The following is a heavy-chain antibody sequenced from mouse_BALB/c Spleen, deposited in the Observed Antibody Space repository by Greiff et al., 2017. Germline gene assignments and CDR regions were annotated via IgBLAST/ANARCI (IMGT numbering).Heavy chain of an antibody. CDR2: ISTYYGDA. CDR3: ARGRQGAMDY. V-gene: IGHV1S137*01. CDR1: GYTFTDYA. Sequence: VQLQESGAELVRPGVSVKISCKGSGYTFTDYAMHWVKQSHAKSLEWIGVISTYYGDASYNQKFKGKATMTVDKSSSTAYMELARLTSEESAIYYCARGRQGAMDYWGQGTSVTVSA. D-gene: IGHD6-1*01. J-gene: IGHJ4*01.